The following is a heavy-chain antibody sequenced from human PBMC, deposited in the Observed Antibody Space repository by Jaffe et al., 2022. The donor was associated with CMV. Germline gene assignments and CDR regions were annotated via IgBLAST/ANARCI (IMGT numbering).Heavy chain of an antibody. CDR2: ISSSGSTI. Sequence: EVQLVESGGGLVQPGGSLRLSCAASGFTFSSYEMNWVRQAPGKGLEWVSYISSSGSTIYYADSVKGRFTISRDNAKNSLYLQMNSLRAEDTAVYYCARAGDFWSGYYIRGGVLIMDVWGKGTTVTVSS. CDR3: ARAGDFWSGYYIRGGVLIMDV. J-gene: IGHJ6*03. CDR1: GFTFSSYE. D-gene: IGHD3-3*01. V-gene: IGHV3-48*03.